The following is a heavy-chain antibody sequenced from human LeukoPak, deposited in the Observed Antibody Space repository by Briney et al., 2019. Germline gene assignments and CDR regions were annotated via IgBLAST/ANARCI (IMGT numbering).Heavy chain of an antibody. J-gene: IGHJ3*02. V-gene: IGHV4-59*01. Sequence: SETLSLTCTVSGGSISSYYWSWIRQPPGKGLEWIGYIYYSGSTNYNPSLKSRVTISVDTSKNQFSLKLSSVTAADAAVYYCARAGVRGVIANDAFDIWGQGTMVTVSS. CDR2: IYYSGST. CDR3: ARAGVRGVIANDAFDI. CDR1: GGSISSYY. D-gene: IGHD3-10*01.